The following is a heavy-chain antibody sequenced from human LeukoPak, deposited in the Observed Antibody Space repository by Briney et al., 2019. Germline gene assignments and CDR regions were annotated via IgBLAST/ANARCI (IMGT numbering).Heavy chain of an antibody. CDR3: ARSGLSRFGF. Sequence: GGSLRLSCAASGFTFSRYWMSWVRQAPGKGLEWVANINQDGSEKYYVDSVKGRFTISRDNSRNTLYLQMNSLRAEDTAVYYCARSGLSRFGFWGQGTLVTVSS. D-gene: IGHD2/OR15-2a*01. CDR1: GFTFSRYW. J-gene: IGHJ4*02. V-gene: IGHV3-7*03. CDR2: INQDGSEK.